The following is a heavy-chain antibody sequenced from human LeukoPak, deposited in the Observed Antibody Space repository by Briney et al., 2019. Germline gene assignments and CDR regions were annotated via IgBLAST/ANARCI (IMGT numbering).Heavy chain of an antibody. CDR2: ISGSGGST. Sequence: GRSLRLSCAASGFTFSSYAMSWVRQAPGKGLGWVSAISGSGGSTYYADSVKGRFTISRDNSKNTLYLQMNSLRAEDTAVYYCAKVGGYCSSTSCSDYWGQGTLVTVSS. J-gene: IGHJ4*02. D-gene: IGHD2-2*01. V-gene: IGHV3-23*01. CDR1: GFTFSSYA. CDR3: AKVGGYCSSTSCSDY.